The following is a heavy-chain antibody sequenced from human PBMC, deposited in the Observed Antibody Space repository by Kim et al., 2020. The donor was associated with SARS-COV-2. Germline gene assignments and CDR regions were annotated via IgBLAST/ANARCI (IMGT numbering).Heavy chain of an antibody. V-gene: IGHV4-34*01. Sequence: SETLSLTCAVYGGSFSGYYWSWIRQPPGKGLEWIGEINHSGSTNYNPSLKSRVTISVDTSKNQFSLKLSSVTAADTAVYYCARGHLSGTIFGVPRRYGMDVWGQGTTVTVSS. CDR3: ARGHLSGTIFGVPRRYGMDV. D-gene: IGHD3-3*01. CDR2: INHSGST. J-gene: IGHJ6*02. CDR1: GGSFSGYY.